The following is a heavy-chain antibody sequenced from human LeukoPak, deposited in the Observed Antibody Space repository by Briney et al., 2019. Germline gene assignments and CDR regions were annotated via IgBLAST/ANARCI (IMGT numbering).Heavy chain of an antibody. J-gene: IGHJ5*02. V-gene: IGHV4-59*11. D-gene: IGHD6-6*01. CDR2: IYYSGTT. CDR1: GGSISSQY. CDR3: ARDIISEYSSSHSHFDP. Sequence: SETLSLTCTVSGGSISSQYWSWIRQPPGKGLEWIGYIYYSGTTSYNPSLKSRVTISVDTSKNQFSLRLSSVTAADTAVYYCARDIISEYSSSHSHFDPWGQGTLATVSS.